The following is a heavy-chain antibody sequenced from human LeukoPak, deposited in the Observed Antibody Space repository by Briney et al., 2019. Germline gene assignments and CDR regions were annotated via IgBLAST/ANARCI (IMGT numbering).Heavy chain of an antibody. CDR3: ARLGPYGDPYYFDY. V-gene: IGHV1-18*01. J-gene: IGHJ4*02. CDR2: ISAYNGNT. D-gene: IGHD4-17*01. Sequence: ASVKVSCKASGYTFTSYGTSWVRQAPGQGLEWMGWISAYNGNTNYAQKLQGRVTMTTDTSTSTAYMELRSLRSDDTAVYYCARLGPYGDPYYFDYWCQGTLVTVSS. CDR1: GYTFTSYG.